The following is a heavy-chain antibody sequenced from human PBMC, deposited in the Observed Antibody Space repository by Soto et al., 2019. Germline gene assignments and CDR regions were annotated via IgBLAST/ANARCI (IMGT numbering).Heavy chain of an antibody. Sequence: EVQLVQSGAEVKKPGESLRISCPGSGYSFSNHWVTWVRQMPGGGLEWMGKIGPTDADTKYSPSLQGYVTMSFDTSISTAYLQWSTLKASDTAMYYCARHALGSSGWHYFDYWGQGTLVTVSS. D-gene: IGHD6-19*01. CDR1: GYSFSNHW. CDR3: ARHALGSSGWHYFDY. CDR2: IGPTDADT. V-gene: IGHV5-10-1*01. J-gene: IGHJ4*02.